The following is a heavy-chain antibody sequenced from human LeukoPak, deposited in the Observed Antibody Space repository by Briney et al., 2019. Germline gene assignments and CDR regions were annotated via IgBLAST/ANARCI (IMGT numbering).Heavy chain of an antibody. J-gene: IGHJ4*02. Sequence: PGGSLRLSCAASGFTLSSYWMSWVRRAPGKGLEWVANIKQDGSEKYYVDSVKGRFTISRDNAKNSLYLQMNSLRAEDTAVYFCARDFSLTTITADLDSWGQGTLVTVSS. CDR2: IKQDGSEK. D-gene: IGHD4-11*01. CDR3: ARDFSLTTITADLDS. CDR1: GFTLSSYW. V-gene: IGHV3-7*01.